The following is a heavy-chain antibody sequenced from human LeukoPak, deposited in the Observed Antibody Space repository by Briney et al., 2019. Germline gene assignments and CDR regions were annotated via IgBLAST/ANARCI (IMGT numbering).Heavy chain of an antibody. V-gene: IGHV4-4*07. D-gene: IGHD2-2*01. CDR1: GGSISSYY. Sequence: PSETLSLTCTVSGGSISSYYWSWIRQPAGKGLEWIGRIYTSGSTNYNPSLKSRVTISVDTSKNQFSLKLSSVTAADTAVYYCARLRYCSSTSCYFRYFDLWGRGTLVTVSS. J-gene: IGHJ2*01. CDR3: ARLRYCSSTSCYFRYFDL. CDR2: IYTSGST.